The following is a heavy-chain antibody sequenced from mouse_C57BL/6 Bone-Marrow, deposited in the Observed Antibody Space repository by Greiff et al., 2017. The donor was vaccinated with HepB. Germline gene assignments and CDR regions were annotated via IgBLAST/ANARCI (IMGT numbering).Heavy chain of an antibody. CDR2: IYPGDGDT. Sequence: QVQLKQPGAELVKPGASVKLSCKASGYTFTSYWMHWVKQRPGQGLEWIGQIYPGDGDTNYNGKFKDKATLTADKSSSTAYMQLSSLTSEDSAVYFCARGAYWGQGTLVTVSA. J-gene: IGHJ3*01. CDR3: ARGAY. V-gene: IGHV1-80*01. CDR1: GYTFTSYW.